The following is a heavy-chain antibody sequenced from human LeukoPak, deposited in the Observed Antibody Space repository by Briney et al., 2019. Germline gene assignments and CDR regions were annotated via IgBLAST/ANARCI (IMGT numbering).Heavy chain of an antibody. CDR2: IKQDGSEK. CDR3: ARDTDWTRDY. CDR1: GFTFSSYA. Sequence: GGSLRLSCAASGFTFSSYAMSWVRQAPGKGLEWVANIKQDGSEKYYVDPVKGRFTISRDNAKNSLYLQMNSLRAEDTAVYYCARDTDWTRDYWGQGTLVTVSS. V-gene: IGHV3-7*01. D-gene: IGHD3-9*01. J-gene: IGHJ4*02.